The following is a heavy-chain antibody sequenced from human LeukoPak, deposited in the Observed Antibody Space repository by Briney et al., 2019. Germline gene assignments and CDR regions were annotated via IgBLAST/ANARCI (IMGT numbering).Heavy chain of an antibody. J-gene: IGHJ4*02. CDR1: GFAFDEHG. CDR3: ARAPITSPFYFDY. Sequence: GGSLRLSCTASGFAFDEHGMSWVRQVPGKGLNWVSGINWSGGSTGYADPLRGRFTISRDNAKNSLYLQMDSLRAEDTALYYCARAPITSPFYFDYWGQGTLVTVSS. V-gene: IGHV3-20*04. D-gene: IGHD2-2*01. CDR2: INWSGGST.